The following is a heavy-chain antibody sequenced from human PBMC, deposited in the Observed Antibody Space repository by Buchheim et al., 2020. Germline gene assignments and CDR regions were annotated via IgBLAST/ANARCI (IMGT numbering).Heavy chain of an antibody. CDR1: GGSISSGGYY. CDR3: ARVIPAGYCRSTSCLTSYFDY. V-gene: IGHV4-31*03. Sequence: QVQLQESGPGLVKPSQTLSLTCTVSGGSISSGGYYWSWIRQHPGKGLEWIGYIYYSGSTYYNPSLKSRVTISVDTSKNQFSLKLSSVTAADTAVYYCARVIPAGYCRSTSCLTSYFDYWGQGTL. J-gene: IGHJ4*02. D-gene: IGHD2-2*01. CDR2: IYYSGST.